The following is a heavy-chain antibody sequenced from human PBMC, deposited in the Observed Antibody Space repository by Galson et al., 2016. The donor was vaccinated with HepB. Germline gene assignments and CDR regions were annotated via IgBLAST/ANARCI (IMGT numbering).Heavy chain of an antibody. J-gene: IGHJ4*02. D-gene: IGHD6-19*01. CDR3: VRGSGWLSDH. Sequence: CAAFGFTLSTYWMTWVRQAPGKGLEWVAIMKHDGSEEIYADSVRGRFTISGDNAKNLQFLQMNSLRGEDTAVYYCVRGSGWLSDHWGQGILVTVSS. CDR1: GFTLSTYW. V-gene: IGHV3-7*03. CDR2: MKHDGSEE.